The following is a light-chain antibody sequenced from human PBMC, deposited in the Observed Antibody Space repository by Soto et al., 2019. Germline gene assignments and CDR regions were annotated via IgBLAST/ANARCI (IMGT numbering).Light chain of an antibody. J-gene: IGKJ1*01. CDR1: QSVSSN. V-gene: IGKV3-15*01. CDR2: GAS. CDR3: QHYNNWPRT. Sequence: EIVMTQSPATLSVSPGERATLSCRASQSVSSNLAWSQQKSGQAPRLLIYGASTRATGIPARFSGSGSGTEFTLTISSLKSEDFAVYYCQHYNNWPRTFGQGTKVEIK.